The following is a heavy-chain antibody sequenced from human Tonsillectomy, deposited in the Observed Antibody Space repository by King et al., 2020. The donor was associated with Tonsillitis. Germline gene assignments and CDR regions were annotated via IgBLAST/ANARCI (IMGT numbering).Heavy chain of an antibody. CDR3: ARANYGANFDY. CDR2: IGFNEDNK. D-gene: IGHD4-17*01. V-gene: IGHV3-33*08. J-gene: IGHJ4*02. Sequence: QLVQSGGGVVQPGRSLRLSCAASGFTFSNHAMHWVRQAPGKGLEWVAVIGFNEDNKNYADSVKGRFTISRDNSKNTMYLQMNSLRAEDTAVYYCARANYGANFDYWGQGTLVTVSS. CDR1: GFTFSNHA.